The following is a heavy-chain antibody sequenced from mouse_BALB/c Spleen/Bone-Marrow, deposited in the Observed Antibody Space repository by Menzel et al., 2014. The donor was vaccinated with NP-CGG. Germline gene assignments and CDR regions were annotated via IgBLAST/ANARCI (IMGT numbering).Heavy chain of an antibody. Sequence: VQLQQSGAELARPGASVKMSCKASGYTLTSYTMHWVKQRPGQGLEWIGYINPSSGYANYNQKFKDKATLTADKSSTTAYMQLSSLTSEDSAVYYCARKYDNYVGFDYRGQGTTLTVSS. D-gene: IGHD2-10*02. V-gene: IGHV1-4*01. CDR1: GYTLTSYT. J-gene: IGHJ2*01. CDR3: ARKYDNYVGFDY. CDR2: INPSSGYA.